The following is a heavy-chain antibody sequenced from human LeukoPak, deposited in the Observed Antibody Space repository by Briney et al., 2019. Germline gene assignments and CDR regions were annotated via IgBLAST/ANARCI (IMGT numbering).Heavy chain of an antibody. J-gene: IGHJ4*02. CDR1: GFTFDDYA. V-gene: IGHV3-43D*04. CDR3: AKDTAAAGTDLHLDY. CDR2: ISWDGGST. Sequence: QTGGSLRLSCAASGFTFDDYAMHWVRQAPGKGLEWVSLISWDGGSTYYADSVKGRFTISRDNSKNSLYLQMNSLRAEDTALNYCAKDTAAAGTDLHLDYWGQGTLVTVSS. D-gene: IGHD6-13*01.